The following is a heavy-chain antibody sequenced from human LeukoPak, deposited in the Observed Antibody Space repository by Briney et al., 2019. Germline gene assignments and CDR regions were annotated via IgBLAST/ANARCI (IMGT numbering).Heavy chain of an antibody. CDR3: ARRPHLSGSYSP. V-gene: IGHV4-59*08. CDR1: GGSITSYY. D-gene: IGHD3-10*01. J-gene: IGHJ4*02. Sequence: KPSETLSLTCTVSGGSITSYYWSWIRQPAGKGLEWIGNIYYSGSTYYNPSLKSRVTISVEMAKNQFSLKLISVTAADTAVYYCARRPHLSGSYSPWGQGTLVTVSS. CDR2: IYYSGST.